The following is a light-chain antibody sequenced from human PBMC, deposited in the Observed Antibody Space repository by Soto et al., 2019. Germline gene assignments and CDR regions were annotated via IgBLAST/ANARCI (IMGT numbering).Light chain of an antibody. CDR1: QSVSSY. CDR2: DAS. Sequence: EIVLTQSPATLSLSPGERATLSCRASQSVSSYLAWCQQKPGQAPRLLIYDASNRATGIPARFSGSGSGTDFTLTISSLEPEDFAVYYCQQRSNWPLTFGGGTKVDI. V-gene: IGKV3-11*01. CDR3: QQRSNWPLT. J-gene: IGKJ4*01.